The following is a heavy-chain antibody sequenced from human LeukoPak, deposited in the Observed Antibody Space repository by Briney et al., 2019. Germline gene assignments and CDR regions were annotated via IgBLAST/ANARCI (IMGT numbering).Heavy chain of an antibody. CDR1: GGSISSYY. CDR2: IYHSGST. CDR3: ARHEKPLDAFDI. Sequence: SETLSLTCTVSGGSISSYYWSWIRQPPGKGLEWIGYIYHSGSTNYNPSLKSRVTISVDTSKNQFSLKLSSVTAADTAVYYCARHEKPLDAFDIWGQGTMVTVSS. V-gene: IGHV4-59*08. J-gene: IGHJ3*02.